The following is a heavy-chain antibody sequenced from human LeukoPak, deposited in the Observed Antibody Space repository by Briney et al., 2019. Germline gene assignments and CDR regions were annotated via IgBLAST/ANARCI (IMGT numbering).Heavy chain of an antibody. CDR3: ARDRASAGGFDY. Sequence: PSQTLSLTCTVSGGSISSGGYYWSWLRQHPGKGLEWIGYIYYSGTTNYNPSLQSRVTISVATSKNQFSLKLSSVTAADTALYYCARDRASAGGFDYWGQGTLVTVSS. V-gene: IGHV4-31*03. J-gene: IGHJ4*02. D-gene: IGHD2-15*01. CDR1: GGSISSGGYY. CDR2: IYYSGTT.